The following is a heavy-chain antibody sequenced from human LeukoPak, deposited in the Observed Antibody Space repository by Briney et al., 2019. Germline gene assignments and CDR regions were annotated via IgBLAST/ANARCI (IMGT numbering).Heavy chain of an antibody. D-gene: IGHD6-13*01. V-gene: IGHV4-39*07. Sequence: SETLSLTRTVSGGSISSSSYYWGWVRQPPGKGLEWIVSIYYSGSTYYNPSLKSRVTISVDTSKNQFSLKLSSVTAADTAVYYCARDVDPDIAAAGPDYWGQGTLVTVSS. CDR3: ARDVDPDIAAAGPDY. CDR1: GGSISSSSYY. J-gene: IGHJ4*02. CDR2: IYYSGST.